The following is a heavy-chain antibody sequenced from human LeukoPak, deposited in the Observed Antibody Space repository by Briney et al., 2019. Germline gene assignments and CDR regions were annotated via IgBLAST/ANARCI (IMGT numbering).Heavy chain of an antibody. D-gene: IGHD1-20*01. CDR3: AGGHNSTLPD. Sequence: SGGSLRLSCAASGFTFSLYWMAWVRQAPGKGLEWVANIKEDGSEKYYVDSVKGRFTISRDNAKNSMYLEMNSLRAEDTAVYYCAGGHNSTLPDWGQGSLVTVSS. J-gene: IGHJ4*02. CDR1: GFTFSLYW. CDR2: IKEDGSEK. V-gene: IGHV3-7*04.